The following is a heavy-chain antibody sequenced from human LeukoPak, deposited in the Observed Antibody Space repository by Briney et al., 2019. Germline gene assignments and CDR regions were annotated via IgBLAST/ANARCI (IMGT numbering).Heavy chain of an antibody. CDR2: IRYGGSNK. D-gene: IGHD3-10*01. CDR1: GFTFSSYG. J-gene: IGHJ4*02. CDR3: AKDLPEYYGSGSYGFDY. V-gene: IGHV3-30*02. Sequence: GGSLRLSCAASGFTFSSYGLHWVRQAPGKGQEWVAFIRYGGSNKYYADSVKGRFTISRDNSKNTLFLQMNSLRADDTAVYYCAKDLPEYYGSGSYGFDYWGQGTLVTVSS.